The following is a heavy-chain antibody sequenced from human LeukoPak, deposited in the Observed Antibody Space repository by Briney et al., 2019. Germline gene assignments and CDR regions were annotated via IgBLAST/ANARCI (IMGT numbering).Heavy chain of an antibody. CDR1: GFTFSNAW. V-gene: IGHV3-23*01. D-gene: IGHD3-3*01. CDR2: ISASGSAT. J-gene: IGHJ4*02. CDR3: AKGTLFGVVTSFDF. Sequence: SGGSLRLSCAASGFTFSNAWMSWVRQAPGKGLEWVSLISASGSATYYADSVRGRFAISRDISKNTLFLQMSSLRTEDTAVYYCAKGTLFGVVTSFDFWGQGTLVTVSS.